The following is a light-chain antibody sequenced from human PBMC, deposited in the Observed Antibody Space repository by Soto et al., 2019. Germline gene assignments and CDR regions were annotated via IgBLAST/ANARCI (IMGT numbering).Light chain of an antibody. V-gene: IGKV1-9*01. CDR2: AAS. J-gene: IGKJ4*01. CDR3: QQLNSYPRT. Sequence: DIQLTQSPSFLSASVGDRVTITCRASQGISSYLALYQQKPGKSPKLLIYAASTLQSVVPSRFSGSGSGTVFTLTISSLQPEDFATYYCQQLNSYPRTFGGGTKVEIK. CDR1: QGISSY.